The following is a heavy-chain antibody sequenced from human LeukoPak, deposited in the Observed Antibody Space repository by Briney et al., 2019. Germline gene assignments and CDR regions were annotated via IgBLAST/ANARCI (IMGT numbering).Heavy chain of an antibody. CDR3: ARGGAARPDY. J-gene: IGHJ4*02. D-gene: IGHD6-6*01. CDR1: GFTFSSYS. Sequence: GGSLRLSCAASGFTFSSYSMNWVRQAPGKGLEWVSYISSSSSTRNYADSVKGRFTISRDNAKNSLSLQMNSLRAEDTAVYYCARGGAARPDYWGQGTLVTVSS. CDR2: ISSSSSTR. V-gene: IGHV3-48*01.